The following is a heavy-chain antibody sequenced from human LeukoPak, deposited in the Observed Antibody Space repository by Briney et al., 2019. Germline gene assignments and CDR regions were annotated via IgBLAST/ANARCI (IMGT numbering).Heavy chain of an antibody. Sequence: GRSLRLSCGASRLSFSSHAMHWVSQAPGKGLEWVAGTSYNGNNKFYADSVKGRFSISRDNSKNTLYLQIDSLRAEDTAVYYCAKGDIYYDTIGYYHVKALFDYWGQGALVTVSS. J-gene: IGHJ4*02. CDR1: RLSFSSHA. CDR3: AKGDIYYDTIGYYHVKALFDY. V-gene: IGHV3-30*04. CDR2: TSYNGNNK. D-gene: IGHD3-22*01.